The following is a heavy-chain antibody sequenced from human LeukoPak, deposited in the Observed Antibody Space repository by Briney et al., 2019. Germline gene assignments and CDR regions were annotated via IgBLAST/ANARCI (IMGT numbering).Heavy chain of an antibody. CDR3: AKTHYDLLDV. Sequence: GGSLRLSCAASGFSFSSSPMSWVRQPPGKGLEWVSAMNNGPGATFYRDSVRGRFTISRDDSKSTLYLQMNSLRAEDTGTYYCAKTHYDLLDVWGQGTTVTVSS. V-gene: IGHV3-23*01. J-gene: IGHJ6*02. D-gene: IGHD5-12*01. CDR1: GFSFSSSP. CDR2: MNNGPGAT.